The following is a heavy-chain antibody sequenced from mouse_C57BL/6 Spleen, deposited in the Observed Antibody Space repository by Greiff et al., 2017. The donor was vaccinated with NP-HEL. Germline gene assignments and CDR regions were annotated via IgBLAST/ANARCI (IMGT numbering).Heavy chain of an antibody. CDR3: ARGATAYAMDY. CDR2: IDPSDSYT. V-gene: IGHV1-69*01. J-gene: IGHJ4*01. Sequence: VQLQQSGAELVMPGASVKLSCKASGYTFTSYWMHWVKQRPGQGLEWIGEIDPSDSYTNYNQKFKGKSTLTVDKSSSTAYMQLSSLTSEDSAVYYCARGATAYAMDYWGQGTSVTVSS. D-gene: IGHD1-2*01. CDR1: GYTFTSYW.